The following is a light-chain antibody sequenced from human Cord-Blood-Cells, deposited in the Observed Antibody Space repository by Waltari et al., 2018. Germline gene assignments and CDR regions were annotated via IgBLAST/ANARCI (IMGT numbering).Light chain of an antibody. CDR3: SSYTSSSTVV. CDR2: DVS. Sequence: QSALTQPASVSGFSGQSIPISCTVTGSDVVGYNFVSCYQQPPGKPPKLMIYDVSNRPSGVSNRFAGAESGNTGSLTISVLQAEDEADYSCSSYTSSSTVVFGGGTKLTVL. CDR1: GSDVVGYNF. J-gene: IGLJ2*01. V-gene: IGLV2-14*01.